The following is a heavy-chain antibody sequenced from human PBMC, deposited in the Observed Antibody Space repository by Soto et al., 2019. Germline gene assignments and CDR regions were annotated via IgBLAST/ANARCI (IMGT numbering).Heavy chain of an antibody. J-gene: IGHJ4*02. CDR2: ISNSGRST. CDR1: GFTFSSNA. V-gene: IGHV3-23*01. Sequence: EVQLLESGGGLVQPGGSLRLSCAASGFTFSSNAMSWVRQAPGMGLEWVSGISNSGRSTYYADSVKGRFTISRDNVKNTVYLQMNSLRAEVTAVYYCANGYFDYWGQGSLVAVSS. CDR3: ANGYFDY.